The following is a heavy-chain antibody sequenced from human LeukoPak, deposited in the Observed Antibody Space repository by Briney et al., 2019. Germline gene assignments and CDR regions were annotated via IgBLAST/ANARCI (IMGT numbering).Heavy chain of an antibody. V-gene: IGHV3-23*01. CDR2: ISGSGGNT. Sequence: GGSLRLSCAASGFSFSSYAMNWVRQAPGQGLEWVTLISGSGGNTKYADSVKGRFTISRDNSKNTLYLQMNSLRAEDTAVYYCAKEASLAIVVEPPTYWGQGTLVTVSS. D-gene: IGHD3-22*01. J-gene: IGHJ4*02. CDR1: GFSFSSYA. CDR3: AKEASLAIVVEPPTY.